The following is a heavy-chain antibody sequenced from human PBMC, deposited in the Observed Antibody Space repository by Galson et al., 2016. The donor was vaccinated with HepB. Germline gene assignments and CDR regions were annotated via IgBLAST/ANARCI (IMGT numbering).Heavy chain of an antibody. CDR2: MYYSGKT. CDR1: GGSISRSSGC. CDR3: ARGSASAGYYYVSDRNYVSQ. Sequence: ETLSLTCSVSGGSISRSSGCWGWIRQPPGKGLEWIGTMYYSGKTSYISSLKSRVTISVDRSKNHFSVKLSSVTAADTAVYYCARGSASAGYYYVSDRNYVSQGGQGTLVTVSS. J-gene: IGHJ4*02. D-gene: IGHD3-9*01. V-gene: IGHV4-39*07.